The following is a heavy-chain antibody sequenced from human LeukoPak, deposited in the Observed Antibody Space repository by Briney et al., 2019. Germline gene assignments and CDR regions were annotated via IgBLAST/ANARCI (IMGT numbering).Heavy chain of an antibody. CDR3: ARGRGGYSSEAYYYYYYGMDV. J-gene: IGHJ6*02. Sequence: GASVKVSCKASGYTFTSYGISWVRQAPGQGLEWMGWISAYNGNTNYAQKLQGRVTMTTDTSTSTAYMELRSLRSEDTAVYYCARGRGGYSSEAYYYYYYGMDVWGQGTTVTVSS. D-gene: IGHD6-19*01. CDR2: ISAYNGNT. V-gene: IGHV1-18*01. CDR1: GYTFTSYG.